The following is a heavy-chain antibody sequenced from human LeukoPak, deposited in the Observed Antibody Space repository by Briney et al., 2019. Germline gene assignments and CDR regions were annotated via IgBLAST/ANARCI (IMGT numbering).Heavy chain of an antibody. J-gene: IGHJ4*02. D-gene: IGHD5-18*01. CDR2: INHSGST. CDR1: GGSFSGYY. V-gene: IGHV4-34*01. CDR3: ARGPAMVDY. Sequence: KASETLSLTCAVYGGSFSGYYWSWIRQPPGKGLEWIGEINHSGSTNYNPSLKSRVTISVDTSKNQFSLKLSPVTAADTAVYYCARGPAMVDYWGQGTLVTVSS.